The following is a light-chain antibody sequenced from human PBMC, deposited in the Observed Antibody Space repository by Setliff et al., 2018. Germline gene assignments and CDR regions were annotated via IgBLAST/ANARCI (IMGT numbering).Light chain of an antibody. Sequence: QSVLTQPPSVSGAPGQRVTISCTGSSSNIGAGYDVHWYQQHPGKAPKLMIYEVSKRPSGVPDRFSGSKSGNTASLTVSGLQAEDEADYYCSSYAGSLYVFGTGTKVTVL. CDR2: EVS. J-gene: IGLJ1*01. CDR3: SSYAGSLYV. V-gene: IGLV1-40*01. CDR1: SSNIGAGYD.